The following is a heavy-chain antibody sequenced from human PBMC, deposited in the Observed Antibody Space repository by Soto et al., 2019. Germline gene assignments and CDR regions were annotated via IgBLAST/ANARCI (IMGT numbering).Heavy chain of an antibody. CDR1: ECTFIIHS. J-gene: IGHJ4*01. D-gene: IGHD3-10*01. Sequence: RHPCTASECTFIIHSRNRVRQAPGKGLEWVSSISSSSSYIYYADSVKGRFTISRDNAKNSLYLQMNSLRADDTAVDYCARDRAGDYLGHGTLVTVSS. CDR3: ARDRAGDY. V-gene: IGHV3-21*01. CDR2: ISSSSSYI.